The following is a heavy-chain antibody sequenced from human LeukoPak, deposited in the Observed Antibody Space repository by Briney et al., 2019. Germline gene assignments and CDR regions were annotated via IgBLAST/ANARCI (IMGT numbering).Heavy chain of an antibody. J-gene: IGHJ4*02. Sequence: GGSLRLSCAASGFALRSYTVTWVRQAPGKGLEWVSSISSTSAYIYYAESVKGRFSISRDNVDNVVHLQMSSLRNEDTAFYYCARLGEKADFDYWGQGTLVTVSS. V-gene: IGHV3-21*01. CDR1: GFALRSYT. CDR2: ISSTSAYI. D-gene: IGHD3-16*01. CDR3: ARLGEKADFDY.